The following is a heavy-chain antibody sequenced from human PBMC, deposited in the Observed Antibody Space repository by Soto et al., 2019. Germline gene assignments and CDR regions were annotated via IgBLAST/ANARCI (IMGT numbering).Heavy chain of an antibody. V-gene: IGHV4-39*01. Sequence: SETLSLTCTVSGGSISSSSYYWGWIHQPPGKGLEWIGSIYYSGSTYYNPSLKSRVTISVDPSKNQFSLKLSSVTAADTAVYYCARLPYGDCYFDYWGQGTLVTVSS. CDR1: GGSISSSSYY. J-gene: IGHJ4*01. CDR2: IYYSGST. CDR3: ARLPYGDCYFDY. D-gene: IGHD4-17*01.